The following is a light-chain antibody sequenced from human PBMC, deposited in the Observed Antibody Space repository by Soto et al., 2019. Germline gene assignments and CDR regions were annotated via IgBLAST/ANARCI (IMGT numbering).Light chain of an antibody. Sequence: AIRMTQSPSSFSASTGDRVTITCRASQGISSYLAWYQQKPGKAPKLLIYAASTLQSGVPSRFSGSGSGTDFTLTISCLQSEDFATYYFQQYYSYPFTFGPGTKGDIK. CDR2: AAS. CDR1: QGISSY. CDR3: QQYYSYPFT. V-gene: IGKV1-8*01. J-gene: IGKJ3*01.